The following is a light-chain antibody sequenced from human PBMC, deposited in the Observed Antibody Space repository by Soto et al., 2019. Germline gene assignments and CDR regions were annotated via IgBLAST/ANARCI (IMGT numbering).Light chain of an antibody. CDR3: QQCRNWPLT. CDR2: DAS. J-gene: IGKJ4*01. Sequence: EIVMTQSPATLSVSPGEGATLSCKASQNVYTNLAWYQQRPGQPPRLLIYDASTRANGISARFSGSGYGTEFTLTISSLQSEDFAVYFCQQCRNWPLTFGGGTKVEIK. V-gene: IGKV3-15*01. CDR1: QNVYTN.